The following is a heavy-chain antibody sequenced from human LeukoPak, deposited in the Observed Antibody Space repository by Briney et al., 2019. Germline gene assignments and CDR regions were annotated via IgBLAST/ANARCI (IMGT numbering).Heavy chain of an antibody. CDR3: ARDPELSNSMFDS. CDR1: GFTFSGYS. Sequence: GGSLRLSCAASGFTFSGYSMNWVRQAPGKGLEWVSYIVTSGSTIYYADSVKGRFTISRDNSKNTLYLQMNSLRSEDTAVYYCARDPELSNSMFDSWGQGTLVTVSS. J-gene: IGHJ4*02. CDR2: IVTSGSTI. V-gene: IGHV3-48*01. D-gene: IGHD4-11*01.